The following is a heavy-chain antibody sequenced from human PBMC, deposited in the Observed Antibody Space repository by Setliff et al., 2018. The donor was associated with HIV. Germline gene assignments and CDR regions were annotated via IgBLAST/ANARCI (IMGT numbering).Heavy chain of an antibody. CDR2: VRPYNADK. CDR3: ARDRAYCSSGSCYRPLVYYFYYMDV. J-gene: IGHJ6*03. CDR1: GFTFSDYY. V-gene: IGHV1-2*02. Sequence: ASVKVSCKASGFTFSDYYMHWVRQAPGQGLEWMGWVRPYNADKNYAQKFQGRVTMTSDTSISTAYLELSGQTSDDTAIYYCARDRAYCSSGSCYRPLVYYFYYMDVWGTGTTVTVSS. D-gene: IGHD2-15*01.